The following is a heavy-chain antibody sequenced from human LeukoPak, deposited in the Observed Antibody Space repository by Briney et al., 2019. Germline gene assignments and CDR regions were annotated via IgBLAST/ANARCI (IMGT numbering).Heavy chain of an antibody. CDR3: ARVAAAHYSNEAFDI. J-gene: IGHJ3*02. V-gene: IGHV3-21*01. CDR1: GFTFSVYS. CDR2: ITSRSSNI. D-gene: IGHD6-25*01. Sequence: GGSLRLSCAASGFTFSVYSMNWVRQAPGKGLEWVSSITSRSSNIYYADSVKGRFHIFRDNAKNSLYLQMNSLRAEDTAVYYCARVAAAHYSNEAFDIWGHGTMVTVSS.